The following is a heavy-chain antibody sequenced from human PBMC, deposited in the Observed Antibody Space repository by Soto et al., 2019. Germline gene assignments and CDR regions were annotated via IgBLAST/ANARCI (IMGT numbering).Heavy chain of an antibody. CDR1: GGSISSSSYY. CDR2: IYYSGST. V-gene: IGHV4-39*01. D-gene: IGHD6-19*01. Sequence: SETLSLSCTVSGGSISSSSYYWGWIRQPPGKGLEWIGSIYYSGSTYYNPSLKSRVTISVDTSKNQFSLKLSSVTAAGTAVYYRARRAYRSGWYGSQSFDPWGQGTLVTASS. J-gene: IGHJ5*02. CDR3: ARRAYRSGWYGSQSFDP.